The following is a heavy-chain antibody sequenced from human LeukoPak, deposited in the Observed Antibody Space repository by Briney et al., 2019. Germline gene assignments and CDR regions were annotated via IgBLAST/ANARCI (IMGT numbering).Heavy chain of an antibody. CDR2: INHSGST. V-gene: IGHV4-34*01. CDR3: ARGGYYDFWSAYSENNWFDP. Sequence: GSLRLSCAASGFTFSKAWMSWVRQASGKGLEWIGEINHSGSTNYNPSLKSRVTISVDTSKNQFSLKLSSVTAADTAVYYCARGGYYDFWSAYSENNWFDPWGQGTLVTVSS. D-gene: IGHD3-3*01. J-gene: IGHJ5*02. CDR1: GFTFSKAW.